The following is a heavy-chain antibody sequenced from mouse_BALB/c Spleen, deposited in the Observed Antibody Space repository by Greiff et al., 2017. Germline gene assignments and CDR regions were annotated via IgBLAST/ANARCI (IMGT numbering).Heavy chain of an antibody. CDR1: GFTFSDYG. CDR3: ARDNEYDDYFDY. D-gene: IGHD2-4*01. V-gene: IGHV5-15*02. CDR2: ISNLAYSI. J-gene: IGHJ2*01. Sequence: EVHLVESGGGLVQPGGSRKLSCAASGFTFSDYGMAWVRQAPGKGPEWVAFISNLAYSIYYADTVTGRFTISRENAKNTLYLEMSSLKSEDTAMYYCARDNEYDDYFDYWGQGTTLTVSS.